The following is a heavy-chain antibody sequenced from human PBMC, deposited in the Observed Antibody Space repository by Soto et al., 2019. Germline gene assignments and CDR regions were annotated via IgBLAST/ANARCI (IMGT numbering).Heavy chain of an antibody. Sequence: GGSLRLSCAASGFTFSSYWMSWVRQAPGKGLEWVANIKQDGSEKYYVDSVKGRFTISRDNAKNSLYLQMNSLRAEDTAVYYCARECYCSSTSCHLWLDDWGQGTLVTVSS. CDR3: ARECYCSSTSCHLWLDD. V-gene: IGHV3-7*01. CDR1: GFTFSSYW. CDR2: IKQDGSEK. D-gene: IGHD2-2*01. J-gene: IGHJ4*02.